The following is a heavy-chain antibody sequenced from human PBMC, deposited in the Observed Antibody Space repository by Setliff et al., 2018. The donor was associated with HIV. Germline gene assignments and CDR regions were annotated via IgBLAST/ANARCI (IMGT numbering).Heavy chain of an antibody. CDR2: IQTSGRT. CDR3: ARSSRVNCGGDCYLFDY. J-gene: IGHJ4*02. CDR1: GVSISNYY. V-gene: IGHV4-4*07. D-gene: IGHD2-21*02. Sequence: NPSETLSLTCTVSGVSISNYYWSWIRQPAGKGLEWIGRIQTSGRTNNNPSLKSRVTMSVDTSKNQFSLILTSVTAADTAVYYCARSSRVNCGGDCYLFDYWGQGTPVTAPQ.